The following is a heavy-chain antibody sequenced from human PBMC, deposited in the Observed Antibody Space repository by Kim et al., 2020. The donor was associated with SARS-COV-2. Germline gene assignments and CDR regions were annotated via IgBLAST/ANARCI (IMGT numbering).Heavy chain of an antibody. J-gene: IGHJ4*02. CDR1: GFTFSSYA. CDR2: ISYDGSNK. V-gene: IGHV3-30*04. CDR3: ARGTVDTAMVPNYYFDY. Sequence: GGSLRLSCAASGFTFSSYAMHWVRQAPGKGLEWVAVISYDGSNKYYADSVKGRFTISRDNSKNTLYLQMNSLRAEDTAVYYCARGTVDTAMVPNYYFDYWGQGTLVTVSS. D-gene: IGHD5-18*01.